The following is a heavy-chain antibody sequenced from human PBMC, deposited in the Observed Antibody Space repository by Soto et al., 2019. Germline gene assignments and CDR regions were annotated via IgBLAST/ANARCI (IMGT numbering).Heavy chain of an antibody. Sequence: ASVKVSCKASGYTFTSYGISWVRQAPGQGLEWMGWISAYNGNTNYAQKLQGRVTMTTDTSTSTAYMELRSLRSDDTAVYYCARAGGKYSSSQWDWFDPWGQGTLVTVSS. CDR2: ISAYNGNT. CDR1: GYTFTSYG. CDR3: ARAGGKYSSSQWDWFDP. D-gene: IGHD6-6*01. V-gene: IGHV1-18*01. J-gene: IGHJ5*02.